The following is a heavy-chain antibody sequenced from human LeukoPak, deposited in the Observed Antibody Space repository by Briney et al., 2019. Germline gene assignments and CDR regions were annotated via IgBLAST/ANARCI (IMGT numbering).Heavy chain of an antibody. Sequence: GGSLRLSCAASGFSFSSYAMRWVRQAPGKGLEWVSTVSSGGGSTYYADSVKGRFTISRDDSKNTLYLQLNSLRAEDTAAYYCAKDYCSGGACYFFDHWGQGTLVTVSS. D-gene: IGHD2-15*01. CDR2: VSSGGGST. V-gene: IGHV3-23*01. CDR1: GFSFSSYA. CDR3: AKDYCSGGACYFFDH. J-gene: IGHJ4*02.